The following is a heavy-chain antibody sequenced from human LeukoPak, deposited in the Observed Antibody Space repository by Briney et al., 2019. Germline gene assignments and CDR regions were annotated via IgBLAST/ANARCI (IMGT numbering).Heavy chain of an antibody. Sequence: PGGSQRLSCAASGFTFDSYAMSWVRQAPGKGLEWVSGISGSGDSTYYGGSVKGRFTISRDNSKNTLYLQMNSLRAEDTAVYYCAKDDSSTIMGWFDPWGQGTLVTVSS. V-gene: IGHV3-23*01. D-gene: IGHD3-22*01. CDR1: GFTFDSYA. CDR2: ISGSGDST. J-gene: IGHJ5*02. CDR3: AKDDSSTIMGWFDP.